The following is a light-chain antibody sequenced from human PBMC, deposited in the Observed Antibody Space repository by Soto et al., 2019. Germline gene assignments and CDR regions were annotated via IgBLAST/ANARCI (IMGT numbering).Light chain of an antibody. Sequence: EIVLTQSPGTLSLSPGERATLSCRASQSVSNNYLAWYQQKPGQAPRLLIYGASNRATGIPDRFSGSGSGTDFTLTISRLEPEDFAVYYCQQYGSSPTLFAFGPGTRLEIK. J-gene: IGKJ5*01. CDR1: QSVSNNY. CDR2: GAS. CDR3: QQYGSSPTLFA. V-gene: IGKV3-20*01.